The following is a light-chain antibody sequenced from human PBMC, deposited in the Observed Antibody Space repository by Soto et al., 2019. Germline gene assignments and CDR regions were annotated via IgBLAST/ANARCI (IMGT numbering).Light chain of an antibody. J-gene: IGKJ1*01. CDR1: QTVNNNF. V-gene: IGKV3-20*01. CDR3: QHYNSYSEA. Sequence: EIVLTQFPGTLSLSPGERATLSCRASQTVNNNFFAWYQQKPGQAPRLLIYGISTRATGIPDRFSGSGSGTDFTLTISRLEPEDFATYYCQHYNSYSEAFGQGTKVELK. CDR2: GIS.